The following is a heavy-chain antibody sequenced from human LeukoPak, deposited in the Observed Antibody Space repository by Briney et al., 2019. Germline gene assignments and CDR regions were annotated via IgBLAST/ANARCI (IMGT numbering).Heavy chain of an antibody. CDR2: ISYDGSDK. V-gene: IGHV3-30*18. CDR3: AKSRHPYNWNDGAFFDY. CDR1: RFTFSSYG. Sequence: GSLRLSCAASRFTFSSYGMHWVRQAPGKGLEWVAVISYDGSDKYYADSVKGRFTISRDNSKNTLYLQMNSLRAEDTAVYYCAKSRHPYNWNDGAFFDYWGQGTLVTVSS. J-gene: IGHJ4*02. D-gene: IGHD1-20*01.